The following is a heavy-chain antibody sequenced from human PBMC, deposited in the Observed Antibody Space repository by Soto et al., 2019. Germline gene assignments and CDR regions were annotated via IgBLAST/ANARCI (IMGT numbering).Heavy chain of an antibody. D-gene: IGHD4-17*01. J-gene: IGHJ5*02. CDR2: ISDYNGNT. CDR3: ARDLSYGGWFDP. CDR1: GYTFTSYG. V-gene: IGHV1-18*01. Sequence: ASVKGSCKASGYTFTSYGISWVRQAPGQGLEWMGWISDYNGNTNYAQKLQGRVTMTTDTSTSTAYMELRSLRSDDTAVYYCARDLSYGGWFDPWGQGTLVTVSS.